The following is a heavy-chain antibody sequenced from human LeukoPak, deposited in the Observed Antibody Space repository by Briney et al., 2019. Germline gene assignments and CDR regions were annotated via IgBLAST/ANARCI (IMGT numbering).Heavy chain of an antibody. V-gene: IGHV1-69*13. D-gene: IGHD6-19*01. CDR1: GGTFSSYA. Sequence: SVKVSCQASGGTFSSYAISWVRQAPGQGLEWMGGIIPIFGTANYAQKFQGRVTITADGSTSTAYMELTRLRSEDTAVYYCARTLGYSSGWYSEPSPSWFDPWGQGTLVTVSS. CDR2: IIPIFGTA. J-gene: IGHJ5*02. CDR3: ARTLGYSSGWYSEPSPSWFDP.